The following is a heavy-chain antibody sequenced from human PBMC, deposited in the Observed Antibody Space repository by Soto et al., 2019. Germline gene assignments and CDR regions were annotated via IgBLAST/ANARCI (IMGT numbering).Heavy chain of an antibody. J-gene: IGHJ6*02. CDR2: INSAKGNA. CDR3: GRDPNDSSAYYHHYYYGLDV. V-gene: IGHV1-3*01. Sequence: GASVKVSSKASAYRVCTYSVHCVHQAPGERLERMGWINSAKGNATYSNKFQGTVTITRDTSASTAYLELSSLISDDTAVYYCGRDPNDSSAYYHHYYYGLDVWGQGTTVTVSS. D-gene: IGHD3-22*01. CDR1: AYRVCTYS.